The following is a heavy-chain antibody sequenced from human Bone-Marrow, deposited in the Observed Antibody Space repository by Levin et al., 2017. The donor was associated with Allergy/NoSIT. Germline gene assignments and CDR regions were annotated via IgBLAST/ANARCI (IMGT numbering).Heavy chain of an antibody. D-gene: IGHD3-22*01. Sequence: GESLKISCKASGYTFSSYVISWVRQVPGQRLEWMGWSSAYNGRTKYVQNFEDRVNMTTDRSTSTAYMELRSLGSGDTAVYYCARENYDTSGQRLHFDSWGQGTLVTVSS. CDR3: ARENYDTSGQRLHFDS. V-gene: IGHV1-18*01. J-gene: IGHJ4*02. CDR1: GYTFSSYV. CDR2: SSAYNGRT.